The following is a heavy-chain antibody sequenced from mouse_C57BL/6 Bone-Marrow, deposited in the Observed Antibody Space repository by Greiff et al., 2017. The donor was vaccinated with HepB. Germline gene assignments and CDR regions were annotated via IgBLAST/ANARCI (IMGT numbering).Heavy chain of an antibody. Sequence: EVQLQESGEGLVKPGGSLKLSCAASGFTFSSYAMSWVRQTPEKRLEWVAYISSGGDYIYYADTVKGRFTISRDNARNTLYLQMSSLKSEDTAMYYSTREDGLWFAYWGQGTLVTVSA. CDR3: TREDGLWFAY. CDR1: GFTFSSYA. V-gene: IGHV5-9-1*02. D-gene: IGHD2-3*01. CDR2: ISSGGDYI. J-gene: IGHJ3*01.